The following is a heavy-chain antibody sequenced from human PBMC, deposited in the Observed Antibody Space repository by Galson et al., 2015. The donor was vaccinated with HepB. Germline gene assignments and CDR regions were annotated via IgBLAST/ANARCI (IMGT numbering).Heavy chain of an antibody. CDR1: GYSFTSYW. CDR3: ARLCSSTSCYTSAYYYGMDV. Sequence: QSGAEVKKPGESLKISCKGSGYSFTSYWIGWVRQMLGKGLEWMGIIYPGDSDTRYSPSFQGQVTISADKSISTAYLQWSSLKASDTAMYYCARLCSSTSCYTSAYYYGMDVWGQGTTVTVSS. V-gene: IGHV5-51*01. J-gene: IGHJ6*02. CDR2: IYPGDSDT. D-gene: IGHD2-2*02.